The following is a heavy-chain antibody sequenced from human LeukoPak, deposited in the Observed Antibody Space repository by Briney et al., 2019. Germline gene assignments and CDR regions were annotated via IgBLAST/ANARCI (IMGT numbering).Heavy chain of an antibody. J-gene: IGHJ6*03. V-gene: IGHV1-18*01. CDR3: TRDRGYCRNSDCYHYYMDV. D-gene: IGHD2-8*01. CDR2: ISAYNGNT. CDR1: GYTFTSYG. Sequence: ASVKVSCKASGYTFTSYGISWVRQAPGQGLEWMGWISAYNGNTNYAQKFQGRVTITADESTSTVYMDLSSLRSEDTAVYYCTRDRGYCRNSDCYHYYMDVWGGGTTVTVS.